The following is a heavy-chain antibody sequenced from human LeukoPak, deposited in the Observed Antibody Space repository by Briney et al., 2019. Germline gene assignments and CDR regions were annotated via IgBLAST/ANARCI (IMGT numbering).Heavy chain of an antibody. CDR1: GFTFSTYW. CDR3: ARGGYYYGSGSTDY. D-gene: IGHD3-10*01. Sequence: GGSLRLSCAASGFTFSTYWLHWVRQAPGKGLVWVSLITSDGSSTSYTDSVKGRFTISRDNAKNTLYLQMNSLRAEDTAVYYCARGGYYYGSGSTDYWGQGTLVTVSS. V-gene: IGHV3-74*01. CDR2: ITSDGSST. J-gene: IGHJ4*02.